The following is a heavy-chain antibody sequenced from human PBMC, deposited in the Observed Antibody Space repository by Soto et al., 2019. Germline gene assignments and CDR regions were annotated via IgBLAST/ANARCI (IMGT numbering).Heavy chain of an antibody. D-gene: IGHD5-12*01. CDR3: AIGRWLRQSFDY. CDR1: GGSFSGYY. Sequence: QVQLEQWGAGLLRPSETLSLTCAVYGGSFSGYYCSWIRLPPGKGLEWIGEINHSGSTNYYPSLQGSVTISIDTHKIQLSLSLFSVAAADAAVYSCAIGRWLRQSFDYWGQGTLVTVSS. J-gene: IGHJ4*02. CDR2: INHSGST. V-gene: IGHV4-34*02.